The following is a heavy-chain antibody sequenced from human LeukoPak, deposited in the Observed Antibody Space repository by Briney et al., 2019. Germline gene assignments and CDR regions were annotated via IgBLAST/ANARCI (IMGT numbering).Heavy chain of an antibody. CDR2: MNPNSGNT. D-gene: IGHD3-10*01. Sequence: GASVKVSCKASGYTFTSYDINWVRQATGQGLEWMGWMNPNSGNTGYAQKFQGRVTMTRNTSISTAYMELSSLRSEDTAVYYCARRLTYYYGSGSYYNGDDWGQGTLVTVSS. CDR3: ARRLTYYYGSGSYYNGDD. CDR1: GYTFTSYD. V-gene: IGHV1-8*01. J-gene: IGHJ4*02.